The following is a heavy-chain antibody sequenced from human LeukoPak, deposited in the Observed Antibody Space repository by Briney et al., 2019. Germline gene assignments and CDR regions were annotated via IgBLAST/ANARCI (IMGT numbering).Heavy chain of an antibody. CDR2: ITPIFGTA. V-gene: IGHV1-69*13. CDR3: AREWGLESSGYYYAY. D-gene: IGHD3-22*01. J-gene: IGHJ4*02. Sequence: EASVKVSCKASGGTFRRFTISWVRRAPGQGFEWMGGITPIFGTANFAQKFQGRVSITADESTSTAFMELSSLRSEDTAVYYCAREWGLESSGYYYAYWGQGTLVTVSS. CDR1: GGTFRRFT.